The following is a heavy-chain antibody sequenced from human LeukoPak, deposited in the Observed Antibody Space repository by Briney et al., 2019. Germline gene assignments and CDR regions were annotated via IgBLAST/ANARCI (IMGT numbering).Heavy chain of an antibody. CDR3: VRDDYDFWSGYQRYFEF. D-gene: IGHD3-3*01. CDR2: INQDGSEK. CDR1: GFTFSDYW. Sequence: PGGSLRLSCAVSGFTFSDYWMTWVRQAPGKGLEWVANINQDGSEKYYVDSVEGRFTISRDSVKNSLYLQMTSVRADDTAVYYCVRDDYDFWSGYQRYFEFWGQGTLVTVSS. V-gene: IGHV3-7*01. J-gene: IGHJ4*02.